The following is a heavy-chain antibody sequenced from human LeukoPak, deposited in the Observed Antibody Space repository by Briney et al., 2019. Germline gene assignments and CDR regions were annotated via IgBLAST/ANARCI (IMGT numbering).Heavy chain of an antibody. CDR3: ARRESGSNAFHI. J-gene: IGHJ3*02. CDR2: IYSSGST. V-gene: IGHV4-4*07. D-gene: IGHD3-10*01. Sequence: SETLSLTCTVSGGSISNYDWSWIWQPVGKGLEWIGRIYSSGSTDYNPPLNIRVTMSIDTSKNQFSLKLASVTAADTAVYYCARRESGSNAFHIWGQGTMVTVSS. CDR1: GGSISNYD.